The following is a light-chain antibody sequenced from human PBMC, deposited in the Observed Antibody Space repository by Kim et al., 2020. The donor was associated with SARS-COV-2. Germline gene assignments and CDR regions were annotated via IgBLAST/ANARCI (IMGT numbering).Light chain of an antibody. CDR2: AAS. J-gene: IGKJ1*01. CDR1: QSITTY. Sequence: DIQMTQSPSSLSASVGDRVTITCRASQSITTYLNWYQQKPGKAPGLLIYAASNLQSGVPSRFSGSGSGTDFTLTISSLQPEDFATYYCQQTYSAPPKFGHGTKVDIK. V-gene: IGKV1-39*01. CDR3: QQTYSAPPK.